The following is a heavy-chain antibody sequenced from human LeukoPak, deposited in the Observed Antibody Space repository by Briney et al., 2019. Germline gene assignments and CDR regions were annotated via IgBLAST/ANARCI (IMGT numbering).Heavy chain of an antibody. Sequence: SETLSLTCAVYGGSFSGYYWSWIRQPPGKGLEWIGEINHSGSTNYNPSLKSRVTISVDTSKNQFSLKLSSVTAADTAVYFCARHAGGCNSASCYNYYYYGMDVWGQGTTVTVSS. CDR1: GGSFSGYY. V-gene: IGHV4-34*01. CDR3: ARHAGGCNSASCYNYYYYGMDV. D-gene: IGHD2-2*02. CDR2: INHSGST. J-gene: IGHJ6*01.